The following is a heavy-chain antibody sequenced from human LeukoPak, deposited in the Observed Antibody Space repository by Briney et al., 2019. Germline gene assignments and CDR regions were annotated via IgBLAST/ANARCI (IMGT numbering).Heavy chain of an antibody. V-gene: IGHV3-74*01. CDR1: PFTLIRYC. Sequence: GGSLRLSCAASPFTLIRYCTHCVRHAPGKGLVWVARIKIDGTHPRYTHWVQGRFTLSSDTAKKTYYLQMNNPRAENTALYYCAIGYDYGRPDEFDVWGQGTMVTVSS. CDR3: AIGYDYGRPDEFDV. J-gene: IGHJ3*01. D-gene: IGHD3-10*01. CDR2: IKIDGTHP.